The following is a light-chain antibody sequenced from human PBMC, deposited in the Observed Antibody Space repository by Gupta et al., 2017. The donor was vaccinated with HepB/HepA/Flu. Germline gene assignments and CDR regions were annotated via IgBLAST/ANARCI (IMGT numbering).Light chain of an antibody. CDR3: AKWDDSLNMRG. V-gene: IGLV1-36*01. CDR2: YDD. J-gene: IGLJ2*01. Sequence: QSVLTQPPSVSEAPRQRVTISCSGSSSNIGHNRVNWYQQFPGKPPKLLIEYDDLLPSGVSDRFSCSKAGTSASRPIIWLQSQDEAEDYCAKWDDSLNMRGFGGGTKLTVL. CDR1: SSNIGHNR.